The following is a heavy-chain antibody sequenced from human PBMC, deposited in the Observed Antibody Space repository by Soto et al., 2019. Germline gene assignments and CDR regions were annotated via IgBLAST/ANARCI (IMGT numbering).Heavy chain of an antibody. Sequence: PGGSLRLSCAASGFTFSSYGMHWVRQAPGKGLEWVAVISYDGSNKYYADSVKGRFTISRDNSKNTLYLQMNSLRAEDTAVYYCAKASAGRGTFFDYWGQGTLVTVSS. J-gene: IGHJ4*02. D-gene: IGHD3-16*01. CDR2: ISYDGSNK. V-gene: IGHV3-30*18. CDR1: GFTFSSYG. CDR3: AKASAGRGTFFDY.